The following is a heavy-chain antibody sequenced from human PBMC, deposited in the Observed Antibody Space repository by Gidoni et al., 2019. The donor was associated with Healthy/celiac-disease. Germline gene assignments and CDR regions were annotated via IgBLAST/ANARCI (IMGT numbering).Heavy chain of an antibody. Sequence: QVQLQESGPGLVKPSETLSLTCTVSGGSISSYYWSWIRQPPGKGLEWIGYIYNSGSTNSNPSLKSRVTISVDTSKNQFSLKLSSVTAADTAVYYCARDERGWFDPWGQGTLVTVSS. CDR1: GGSISSYY. CDR3: ARDERGWFDP. J-gene: IGHJ5*02. V-gene: IGHV4-59*01. CDR2: IYNSGST.